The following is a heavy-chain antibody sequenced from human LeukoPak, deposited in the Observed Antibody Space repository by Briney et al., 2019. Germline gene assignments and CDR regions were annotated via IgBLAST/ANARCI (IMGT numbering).Heavy chain of an antibody. CDR1: GFTFSSYG. J-gene: IGHJ4*02. V-gene: IGHV3-30*03. Sequence: PGGSLRLSCAASGFTFSSYGMHWVRQAPGKGLEWVAVISYDGSNKYYADSVKGRFTISRDNSKNTLYLQMNSLRAEDTAVYYCAREGLLAVAGTPGYYFDYWGQGTLVTVSS. CDR2: ISYDGSNK. CDR3: AREGLLAVAGTPGYYFDY. D-gene: IGHD6-19*01.